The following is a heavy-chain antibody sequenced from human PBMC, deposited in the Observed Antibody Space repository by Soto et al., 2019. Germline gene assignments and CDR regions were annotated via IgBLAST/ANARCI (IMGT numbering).Heavy chain of an antibody. CDR2: IIPIFGTA. J-gene: IGHJ6*02. CDR3: ARGSITIFGVVIIPPYYYYGMDV. Sequence: QVQLVQSGAEVKKPGSSVKVSCKASGGTFSSYAISWVRQAPGQGLDCMGGIIPIFGTANYAQKFQGRVTITADESTSTAYMELSILRSEDTAVYYCARGSITIFGVVIIPPYYYYGMDVWGQGTTVTVSS. D-gene: IGHD3-3*01. CDR1: GGTFSSYA. V-gene: IGHV1-69*01.